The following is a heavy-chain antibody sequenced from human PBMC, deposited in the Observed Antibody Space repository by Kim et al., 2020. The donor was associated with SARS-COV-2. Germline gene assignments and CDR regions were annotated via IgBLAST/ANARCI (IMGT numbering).Heavy chain of an antibody. V-gene: IGHV3-43*01. Sequence: YADSVKGRFTISRDNSKNSLYLQMNSLRTEDTALYYCAKDILTDDGEVGYWGQGTLVTVSS. D-gene: IGHD1-1*01. J-gene: IGHJ4*02. CDR3: AKDILTDDGEVGY.